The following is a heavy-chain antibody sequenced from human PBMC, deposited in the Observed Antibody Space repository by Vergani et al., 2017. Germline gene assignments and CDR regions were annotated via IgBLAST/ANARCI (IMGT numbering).Heavy chain of an antibody. CDR2: IIPIFGTA. CDR1: GGTFSSYA. D-gene: IGHD2-2*01. J-gene: IGHJ3*02. Sequence: QVQLVQSGAEVKKPGASVKVSCKASGGTFSSYAISWVRQAPGQGLEWMGGIIPIFGTANYAQKFQGRVTITADESTSTAYMELSSLRSEDTAVYCCASPTWGDIVVVPAAKRGAFDIWGQGTMVTVSS. CDR3: ASPTWGDIVVVPAAKRGAFDI. V-gene: IGHV1-69*01.